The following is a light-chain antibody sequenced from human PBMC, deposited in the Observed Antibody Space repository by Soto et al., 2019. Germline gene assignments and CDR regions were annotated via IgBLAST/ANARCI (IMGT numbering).Light chain of an antibody. V-gene: IGLV2-14*01. CDR2: GVN. J-gene: IGLJ1*01. CDR1: SSDVGGYGY. Sequence: QSALTQPASVSGSPGQSITISCTGTSSDVGGYGYVSWYQQHPGKAPKLMIYGVNNRPSGVSYRFSGSKSGNTASLTISGLQAEVEADYYCSSYTSSTTYVFGTGTKLTVL. CDR3: SSYTSSTTYV.